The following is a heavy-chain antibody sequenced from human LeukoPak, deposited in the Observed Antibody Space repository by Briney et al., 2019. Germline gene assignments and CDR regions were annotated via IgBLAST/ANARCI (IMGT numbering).Heavy chain of an antibody. V-gene: IGHV3-23*01. J-gene: IGHJ4*02. Sequence: GGSLRLSCAASGFTFSSYAMSWVRQAPGKGLEWVSAISGSGGSTYYADSVKGRFTISRDNSKNTLYLQMNSLRAEDTAVYYCARHLSGVTGYTYGRGIDYWGQGTLVTVSS. CDR3: ARHLSGVTGYTYGRGIDY. CDR2: ISGSGGST. CDR1: GFTFSSYA. D-gene: IGHD5-18*01.